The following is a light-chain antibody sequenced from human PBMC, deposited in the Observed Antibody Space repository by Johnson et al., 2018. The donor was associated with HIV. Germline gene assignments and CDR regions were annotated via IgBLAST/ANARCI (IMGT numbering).Light chain of an antibody. J-gene: IGLJ1*01. CDR2: DND. Sequence: HSVLTQPPSVSAAPGQKVTISCSGSSSNIGNNYVSWYQQLPGTAPRLLIYDNDKRPSGIPDRFFGSKSGPSATLDITGLQTGDEGDYYCGAWDSSLNAYVFGAGTKVTVL. CDR1: SSNIGNNY. V-gene: IGLV1-51*01. CDR3: GAWDSSLNAYV.